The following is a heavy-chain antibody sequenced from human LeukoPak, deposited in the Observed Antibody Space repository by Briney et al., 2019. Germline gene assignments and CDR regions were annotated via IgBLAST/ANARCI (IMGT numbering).Heavy chain of an antibody. J-gene: IGHJ4*02. D-gene: IGHD3-22*01. CDR2: INPNSGGT. CDR1: GYTFTGYY. V-gene: IGHV1-2*02. Sequence: ASVKVSCKASGYTFTGYYIHWVRQAPGQGLEWMGWINPNSGGTNYAQKFQGRVTMTRDTSISTAYMELSRLRSDDTAVYYCARSLVVIEYYFDYWGQGTLVTVSS. CDR3: ARSLVVIEYYFDY.